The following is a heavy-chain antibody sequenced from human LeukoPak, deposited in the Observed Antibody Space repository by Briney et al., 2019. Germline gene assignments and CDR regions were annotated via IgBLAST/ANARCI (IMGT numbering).Heavy chain of an antibody. V-gene: IGHV3-15*01. J-gene: IGHJ4*02. CDR2: IKSKTDGGTT. Sequence: GGSLRLSCAASGFTFSNAWMSWVRQAPGKGLEWVGRIKSKTDGGTTDYAAPVKGRFTISRDDSKNTLSLQMNSLKTEDTAVYYCTTYYTSGSYPYWGQGTLVTVSS. CDR1: GFTFSNAW. CDR3: TTYYTSGSYPY. D-gene: IGHD3-10*01.